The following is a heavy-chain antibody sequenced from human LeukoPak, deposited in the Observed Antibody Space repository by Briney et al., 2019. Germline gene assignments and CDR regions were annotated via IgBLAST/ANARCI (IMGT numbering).Heavy chain of an antibody. CDR3: ARGSQQWLADFDY. D-gene: IGHD6-19*01. CDR1: GYSFTDYA. V-gene: IGHV1-69*13. J-gene: IGHJ4*02. CDR2: IIPIFGTA. Sequence: SVKVSCKTSGYSFTDYAITWVRQVRGQGLEWMGGIIPIFGTANYAQKFQGRVTITADESTSTAYMELSSLRSEDTAVYYCARGSQQWLADFDYWGQGTLVTVSS.